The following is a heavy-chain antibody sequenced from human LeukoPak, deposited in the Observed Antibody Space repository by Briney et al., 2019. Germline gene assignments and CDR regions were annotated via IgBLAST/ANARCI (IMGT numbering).Heavy chain of an antibody. CDR2: ISGSGDTT. CDR1: GFAFGSYA. Sequence: SGGSLRLSCAASGFAFGSYAMSWVRQAPGKGLGWVSGISGSGDTTYYADSVKGRFTISRDNSKKTLYVQMNSLRAEDTAVYYCAKSYYADRSYFDSWGQGTLVTVSS. D-gene: IGHD3-22*01. V-gene: IGHV3-23*01. J-gene: IGHJ4*02. CDR3: AKSYYADRSYFDS.